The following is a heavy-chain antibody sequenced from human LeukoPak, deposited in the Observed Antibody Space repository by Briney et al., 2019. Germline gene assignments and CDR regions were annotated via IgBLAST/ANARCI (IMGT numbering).Heavy chain of an antibody. D-gene: IGHD4-17*01. CDR3: ARDRYGDYGSYFDY. Sequence: PSETLSLTCTVSGGSISSYYWSWIRQPPGKGLEWIGSIYHSGSTYYSPSLKSRVTISVDTSKNQFSLKLSSVTAADTAVYYCARDRYGDYGSYFDYWGQGTLVTVSS. CDR2: IYHSGST. V-gene: IGHV4-59*12. CDR1: GGSISSYY. J-gene: IGHJ4*02.